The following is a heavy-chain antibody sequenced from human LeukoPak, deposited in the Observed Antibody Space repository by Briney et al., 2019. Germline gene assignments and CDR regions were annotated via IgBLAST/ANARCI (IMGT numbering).Heavy chain of an antibody. V-gene: IGHV4-34*01. CDR3: ARRRITMVRGVIIPFGY. Sequence: SETLSLTCAVYGGSFSGYYWSWIRQPPGKGLEWIGEINHSGSTNYNPSLKSRVTISVDTSKNQFSLKLSSVTAADAAVYYCARRRITMVRGVIIPFGYWGQGTLVTVSS. CDR1: GGSFSGYY. D-gene: IGHD3-10*01. J-gene: IGHJ4*02. CDR2: INHSGST.